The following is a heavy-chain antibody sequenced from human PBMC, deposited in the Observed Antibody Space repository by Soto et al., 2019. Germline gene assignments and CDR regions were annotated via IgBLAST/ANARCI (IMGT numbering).Heavy chain of an antibody. J-gene: IGHJ1*01. D-gene: IGHD6-19*01. CDR2: ISGSGDST. Sequence: EVQLLESGGGLVQPGGSLRLSCAASGFTFSSYAMSWVRQAPGKGLEWVSGISGSGDSTYYADSVKGRFTISRDNSKNQLDLERNGLGGEGTGVYYCAKGVPGIAVAGTGYFQHWGQGTLVTVSS. V-gene: IGHV3-23*01. CDR1: GFTFSSYA. CDR3: AKGVPGIAVAGTGYFQH.